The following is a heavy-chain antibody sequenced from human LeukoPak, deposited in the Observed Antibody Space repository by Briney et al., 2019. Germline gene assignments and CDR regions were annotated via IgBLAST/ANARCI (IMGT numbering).Heavy chain of an antibody. CDR2: IYHSGST. D-gene: IGHD3-10*01. Sequence: PSETLSLTCAVSGGSISSGGYPWSWIRQPPGKGLEWIGYIYHSGSTYYNPSLKSRVTISVDRSKNQFSLKLSSVTAADTAVYYCARDASGSGYNYWGQGTLVTVSS. CDR3: ARDASGSGYNY. V-gene: IGHV4-30-2*01. CDR1: GGSISSGGYP. J-gene: IGHJ4*02.